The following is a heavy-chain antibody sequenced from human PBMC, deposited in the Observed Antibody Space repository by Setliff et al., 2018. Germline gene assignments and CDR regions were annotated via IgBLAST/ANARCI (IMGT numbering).Heavy chain of an antibody. CDR1: GYTFTSYP. CDR2: ISAYNGNA. V-gene: IGHV1-18*01. CDR3: VRDRAAIVVGPPTAAFDI. D-gene: IGHD2-2*01. J-gene: IGHJ3*02. Sequence: ASVKVSCKSSGYTFTSYPINWMRQAPGQGLEWMGWISAYNGNANYAQKLQGRVTLTTDTSTGTAYMEVRSLRSDDTAQYYCVRDRAAIVVGPPTAAFDIWGQGTMVTVSS.